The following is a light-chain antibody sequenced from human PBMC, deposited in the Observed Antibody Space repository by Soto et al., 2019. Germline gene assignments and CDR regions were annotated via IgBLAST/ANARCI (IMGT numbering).Light chain of an antibody. CDR3: QQYNSYHT. CDR1: QSISSW. V-gene: IGKV1-5*03. Sequence: DIQMTQSPSTLSASVGDRVTITCRASQSISSWLAWYQQKPGKAPKLLIYKASSLESGVPSRFSGSGSGTEFTLTIISLQPDDFATYYCQQYNSYHTFGQGTKLEIK. J-gene: IGKJ2*01. CDR2: KAS.